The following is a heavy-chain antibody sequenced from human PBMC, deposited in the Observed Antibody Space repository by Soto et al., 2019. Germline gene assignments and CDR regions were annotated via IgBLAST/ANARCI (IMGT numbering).Heavy chain of an antibody. Sequence: ASVKVSCKASGYTFSDYYMHWVRQAPGQGLEWMGWINPKTGGTNYAQKFQGWVTMTRDTSISTAYMELSRLRSDDTAVYYCARDLSVTEGFDYWGQGTLVTVSS. CDR1: GYTFSDYY. CDR3: ARDLSVTEGFDY. V-gene: IGHV1-2*04. J-gene: IGHJ4*02. CDR2: INPKTGGT. D-gene: IGHD3-16*01.